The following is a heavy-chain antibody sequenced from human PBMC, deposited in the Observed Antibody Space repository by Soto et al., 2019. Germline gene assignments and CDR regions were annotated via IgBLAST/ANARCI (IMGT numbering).Heavy chain of an antibody. Sequence: EVQLVESGGGLVQPGGSLRLSCEASGFMFSSYWMHWVRQAPGKGLVWVSRIKSDGISTGNANSVKGRFTISRDKAKNTLDLQMSSLRADDTAVYYCGIEGIIGHVDSWGQGTLVTVST. D-gene: IGHD1-20*01. V-gene: IGHV3-74*01. CDR1: GFMFSSYW. CDR3: GIEGIIGHVDS. CDR2: IKSDGIST. J-gene: IGHJ5*01.